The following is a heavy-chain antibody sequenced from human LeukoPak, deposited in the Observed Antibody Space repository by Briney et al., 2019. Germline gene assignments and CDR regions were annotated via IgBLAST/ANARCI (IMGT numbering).Heavy chain of an antibody. D-gene: IGHD6-19*01. CDR1: GFSFNEYW. CDR2: INSDGSST. CDR3: ARAVAAGPLDY. Sequence: GGSLRLSCAASGFSFNEYWMHWVRQAPGQGLMWVSRINSDGSSTSYADSVKGRFTISRDNAKNTLYLQMNSLRAEDTAVYYCARAVAAGPLDYWGQGTLVTVSS. V-gene: IGHV3-74*01. J-gene: IGHJ4*02.